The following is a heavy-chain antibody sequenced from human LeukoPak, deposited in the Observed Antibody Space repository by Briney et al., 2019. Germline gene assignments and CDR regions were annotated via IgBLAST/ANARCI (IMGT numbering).Heavy chain of an antibody. CDR3: ARAYSVNSSGWYLAFDI. V-gene: IGHV1-69*13. CDR1: GGTFIIYA. D-gene: IGHD6-19*01. J-gene: IGHJ3*02. Sequence: SVKVSCKASGGTFIIYAISWVRQAPGQGLEWMGGIIPIFGTANHAQKFQGRVTITADESTSTAYMELSSLRSEDTAVYYCARAYSVNSSGWYLAFDIWGQGTMVTVSS. CDR2: IIPIFGTA.